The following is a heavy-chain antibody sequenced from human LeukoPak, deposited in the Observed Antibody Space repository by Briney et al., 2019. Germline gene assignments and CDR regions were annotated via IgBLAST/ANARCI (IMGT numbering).Heavy chain of an antibody. CDR1: GFTFTSYR. Sequence: PVRSLCPSCAAAGFTFTSYRTDWVRQAPGKGLEWVATIWYDGSNKYYADSVKGRFTIPRDNSKHTLYLQMNSLGAEDTAVYYCARDIASRNMDTSMVRPDYCGQGTLVTVSS. J-gene: IGHJ4*02. V-gene: IGHV3-33*01. CDR2: IWYDGSNK. CDR3: ARDIASRNMDTSMVRPDY. D-gene: IGHD5-18*01.